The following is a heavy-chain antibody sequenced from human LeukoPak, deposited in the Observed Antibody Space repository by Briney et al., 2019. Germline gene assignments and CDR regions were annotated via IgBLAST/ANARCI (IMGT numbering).Heavy chain of an antibody. J-gene: IGHJ5*02. D-gene: IGHD3-22*01. V-gene: IGHV1-18*01. CDR1: VYSFTRYG. CDR3: GGYYYDNSGYPLPWFDP. Sequence: GASVTVSFKASVYSFTRYGINWGRQPPAPGLGWVGWRKTNNGNTNTTQNLLVRFTVTTDTPTSTAHIELRRLRPEDTAVYNCGGYYYDNSGYPLPWFDPGGQGTLVTVPS. CDR2: RKTNNGNT.